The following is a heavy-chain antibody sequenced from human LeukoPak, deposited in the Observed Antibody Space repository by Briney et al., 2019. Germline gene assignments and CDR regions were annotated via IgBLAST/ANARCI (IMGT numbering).Heavy chain of an antibody. V-gene: IGHV4-59*11. J-gene: IGHJ3*02. Sequence: SETLSLTCTVSGGYISSHYWSWIRQPPGKGLEWNGYIYYSGSTNYNPSLKSRVTISVDTSKNQFSLKLSSVTAADTAVYYCARVSGQQLVLAFDIWGQGTMVTVSS. CDR2: IYYSGST. D-gene: IGHD6-13*01. CDR1: GGYISSHY. CDR3: ARVSGQQLVLAFDI.